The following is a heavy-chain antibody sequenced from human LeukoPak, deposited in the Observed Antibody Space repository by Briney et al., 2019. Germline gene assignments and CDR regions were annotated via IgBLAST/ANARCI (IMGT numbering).Heavy chain of an antibody. Sequence: GGSLRLSCAPSGFTFSAYAMSWVRQAPGKGLEWVTSITGYGDRTYYADSVKGRFTISRDNSKNTLYLQMNSLRAEDTAVYYCARGGGIVVVPAVYWGQGTLVTVSS. V-gene: IGHV3-23*01. CDR3: ARGGGIVVVPAVY. D-gene: IGHD2-2*01. CDR2: ITGYGDRT. CDR1: GFTFSAYA. J-gene: IGHJ4*02.